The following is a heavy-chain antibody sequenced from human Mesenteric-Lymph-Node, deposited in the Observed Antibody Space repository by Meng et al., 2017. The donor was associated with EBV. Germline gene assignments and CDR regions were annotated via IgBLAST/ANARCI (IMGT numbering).Heavy chain of an antibody. V-gene: IGHV4-4*02. J-gene: IGHJ1*01. CDR1: GCSSSGNNW. D-gene: IGHD1-7*01. CDR2: VFHIRST. Sequence: QVELQESGPGLVKPSGTLPLTCAVSGCSSSGNNWWSWIRQPPGKGLEWSGEVFHIRSTNYNPSLKSRVTISLDKSKNQFSLKLTSVTAADTAVYFCARVSEISGTWLDCWGQGTLVTVSS. CDR3: ARVSEISGTWLDC.